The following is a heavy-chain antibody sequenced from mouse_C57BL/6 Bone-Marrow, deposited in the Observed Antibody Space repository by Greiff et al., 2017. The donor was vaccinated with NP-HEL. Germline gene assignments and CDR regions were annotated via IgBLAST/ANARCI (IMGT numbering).Heavy chain of an antibody. CDR1: GYTFTSYW. V-gene: IGHV1-50*01. CDR2: IDPSDSYT. CDR3: ARSPSTVDYFDY. D-gene: IGHD1-1*01. J-gene: IGHJ4*01. Sequence: QVQLQQSGAELVKPGASVKLSCKASGYTFTSYWMQWVKQRPGQGLEWIGEIDPSDSYTNYNQKFKGKATLTVDTSSSTAYMQLSSLTSEDSAVYYCARSPSTVDYFDYWGQGTSVTVSS.